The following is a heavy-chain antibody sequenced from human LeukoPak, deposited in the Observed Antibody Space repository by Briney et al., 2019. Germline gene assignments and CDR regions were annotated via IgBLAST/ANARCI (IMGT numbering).Heavy chain of an antibody. CDR3: AKENSSSSKTGYMDV. CDR2: IRYDGSNK. D-gene: IGHD6-6*01. CDR1: GFTFSSYG. V-gene: IGHV3-30*02. J-gene: IGHJ6*03. Sequence: PGGSLRLSCAASGFTFSSYGMHWVRQAPGKGLEWVAFIRYDGSNKYYADSVKGRFTISRDNSKNTLYLQMNSLRAEDTAVYYCAKENSSSSKTGYMDVWGKGTTVTVSS.